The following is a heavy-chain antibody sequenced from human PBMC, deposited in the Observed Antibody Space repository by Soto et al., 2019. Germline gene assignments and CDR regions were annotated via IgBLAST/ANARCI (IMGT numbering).Heavy chain of an antibody. CDR2: IYHSGST. Sequence: QVQLQESGPGLVKPSGTLSLTCAVSGGSISSSNWWSWVRQPPGKGLEWIGEIYHSGSTNYNPSLKSRVTISVDKSKNQFSLKLSAVTAADTAVYYCARDDYGDYNGAGHFDLWGRGTLVTVSS. J-gene: IGHJ2*01. V-gene: IGHV4-4*02. D-gene: IGHD4-17*01. CDR1: GGSISSSNW. CDR3: ARDDYGDYNGAGHFDL.